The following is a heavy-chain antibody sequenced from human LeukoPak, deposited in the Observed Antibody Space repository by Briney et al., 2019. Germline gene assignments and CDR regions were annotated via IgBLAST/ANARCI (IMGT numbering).Heavy chain of an antibody. D-gene: IGHD2-15*01. CDR3: AKPVSGGAIVEDYFVY. V-gene: IGHV3-23*01. CDR1: GFTFSSYA. CDR2: ISGSGGST. Sequence: GGSLRLSCAASGFTFSSYAMSWVRQAPGKGLEWVSAISGSGGSTYYADSVKGRFTISRDNSKNTLYLQMNSLRGEDTAVDYCAKPVSGGAIVEDYFVYWGQGTLVTVSS. J-gene: IGHJ4*02.